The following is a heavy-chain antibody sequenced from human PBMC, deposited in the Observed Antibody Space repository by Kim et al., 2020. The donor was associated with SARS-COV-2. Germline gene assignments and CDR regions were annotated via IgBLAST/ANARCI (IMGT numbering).Heavy chain of an antibody. CDR1: GFTFSSYA. D-gene: IGHD2-2*01. CDR2: ISYDGSNK. Sequence: GGSLRLSCAASGFTFSSYAMHWVRQAPGKGLEWVAVISYDGSNKYYADSVKGRFTISRDNSKNTLYLQMNSLRAEDTAVYYCAREQYQPLPHYFDYWGQG. V-gene: IGHV3-30-3*01. CDR3: AREQYQPLPHYFDY. J-gene: IGHJ4*02.